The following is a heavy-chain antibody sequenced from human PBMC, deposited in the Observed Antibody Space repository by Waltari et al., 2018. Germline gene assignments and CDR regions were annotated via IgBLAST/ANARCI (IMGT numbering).Heavy chain of an antibody. CDR3: AKGIQLWGRGSWYFDD. Sequence: QVQLVQSGSELKKPGASVTVSCKAPGYIFSNSAMNWVRQAPGQGLEWMGWINTNTGNPTYAQGFTGRFVFSLDTSVSTAYLQISSLKAEDTSVYYCAKGIQLWGRGSWYFDDWGQGTLVTVSS. D-gene: IGHD5-18*01. V-gene: IGHV7-4-1*02. J-gene: IGHJ4*02. CDR2: INTNTGNP. CDR1: GYIFSNSA.